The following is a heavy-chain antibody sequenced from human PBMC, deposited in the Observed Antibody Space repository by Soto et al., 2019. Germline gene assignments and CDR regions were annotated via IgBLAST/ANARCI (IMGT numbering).Heavy chain of an antibody. CDR2: IYYSGST. V-gene: IGHV4-39*01. CDR3: ARHRAQWLVKSHDY. J-gene: IGHJ4*02. D-gene: IGHD6-19*01. Sequence: QLQLQESGPGLVKPSETLSLTCTVSGGSISSSSYYWGWIRQPPGKGLEWIGSIYYSGSTYYNPSLKSRVIISVDTSKNQFSLKLSSVTAADTAVYYCARHRAQWLVKSHDYWGQGTLVTVSS. CDR1: GGSISSSSYY.